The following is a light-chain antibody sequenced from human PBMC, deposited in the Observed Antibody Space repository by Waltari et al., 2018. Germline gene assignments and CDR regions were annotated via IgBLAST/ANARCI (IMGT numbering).Light chain of an antibody. J-gene: IGLJ3*02. CDR2: NTN. CDR3: VLYMTSGISV. CDR1: SGSFSSSYY. Sequence: QTVVTQEPSFSVSPGGTVTLTCGLSSGSFSSSYYPNWYQQTPGRAPRTLIYNTNTRSSGVPDRFSGSILGNKAALTITGAQADDESNYYCVLYMTSGISVFGGGTKLTVL. V-gene: IGLV8-61*01.